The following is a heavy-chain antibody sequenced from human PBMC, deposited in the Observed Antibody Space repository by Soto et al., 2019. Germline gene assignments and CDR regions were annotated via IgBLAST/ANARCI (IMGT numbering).Heavy chain of an antibody. Sequence: GGSLRLFCAASGFTVSSNYTSWVRQAPGKGLEWVANIKQDGSEKYYVDSVKGRFTISRDNAKNSLYLQMNSLRAEDTAVYYCARGPMDDFWSGYFGYFDYWGQGTLVTVS. V-gene: IGHV3-7*01. D-gene: IGHD3-3*01. CDR3: ARGPMDDFWSGYFGYFDY. CDR2: IKQDGSEK. CDR1: GFTVSSNY. J-gene: IGHJ4*02.